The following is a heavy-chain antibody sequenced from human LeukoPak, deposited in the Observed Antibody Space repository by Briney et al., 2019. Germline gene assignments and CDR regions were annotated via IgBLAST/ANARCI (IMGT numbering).Heavy chain of an antibody. CDR3: ARNLLVYSSSGFDY. Sequence: GGSLRLSCAASGFTFSSYSMNWVRQAPGKGLEWVSYISSSSSTIYYADSVKGRFTISRDNAKNSLNLQMNSLRAEDTAVYYCARNLLVYSSSGFDYWGQGTLVTVSS. V-gene: IGHV3-48*04. CDR2: ISSSSSTI. J-gene: IGHJ4*02. CDR1: GFTFSSYS. D-gene: IGHD6-6*01.